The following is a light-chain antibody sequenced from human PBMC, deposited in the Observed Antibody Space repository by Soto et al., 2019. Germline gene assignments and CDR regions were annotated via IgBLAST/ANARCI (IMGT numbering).Light chain of an antibody. Sequence: DIQMTQSPSTLSASVGDRVTITCRASQSVTNWLAWYQQKPGKAPNLLIYDASRLQSGIPSRFSGSGSGPDFNLPRSRLQPADFATYYCLQYTTYPYTFRQGTKLEIK. CDR2: DAS. CDR3: LQYTTYPYT. CDR1: QSVTNW. V-gene: IGKV1-5*01. J-gene: IGKJ2*01.